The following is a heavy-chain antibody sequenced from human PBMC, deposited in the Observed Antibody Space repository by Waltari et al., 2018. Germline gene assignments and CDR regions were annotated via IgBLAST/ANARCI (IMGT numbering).Heavy chain of an antibody. D-gene: IGHD3-10*01. CDR2: INDRGTT. J-gene: IGHJ1*01. CDR3: ARSAAIVVRGRYFQY. V-gene: IGHV4-34*02. CDR1: GGSFSAYY. Sequence: QVQLQQWGAGLLKPSETLSLSCAVHGGSFSAYYWNWIRQAPGKGLEGIGEINDRGTTNYNPFLKSRVTISVDTSRNQVSLTLTSVTAADTGLYYCARSAAIVVRGRYFQYWGQGTLVTVSP.